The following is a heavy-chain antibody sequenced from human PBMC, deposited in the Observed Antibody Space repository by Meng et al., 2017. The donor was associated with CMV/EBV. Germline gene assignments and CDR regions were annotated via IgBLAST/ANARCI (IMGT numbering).Heavy chain of an antibody. CDR2: ISSSGGTI. Sequence: SVFTFSDYYMTWIRQAPGKGLEWVSYISSSGGTIYYADSVKGRFTISRDNAKNSLYLQMSSLRAEDTAMYYCARDRRIAARPVYFDYWGQGTLVTVSS. J-gene: IGHJ4*02. CDR1: VFTFSDYY. CDR3: ARDRRIAARPVYFDY. D-gene: IGHD6-6*01. V-gene: IGHV3-11*01.